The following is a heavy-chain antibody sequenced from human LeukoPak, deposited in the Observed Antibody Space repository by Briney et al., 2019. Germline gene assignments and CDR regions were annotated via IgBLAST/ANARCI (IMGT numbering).Heavy chain of an antibody. V-gene: IGHV4-59*01. CDR3: ARAPSGRLYYYYYMGV. CDR2: IYYSGST. CDR1: GGSISSYY. D-gene: IGHD2-15*01. Sequence: SETLSLTCTVSGGSISSYYWSWIRQPPGKGLEWIGYIYYSGSTNYNPSLKSRVTISVDTSKNQFSLKLSSVTAADTAVYYCARAPSGRLYYYYYMGVWGKGTTVTVSS. J-gene: IGHJ6*03.